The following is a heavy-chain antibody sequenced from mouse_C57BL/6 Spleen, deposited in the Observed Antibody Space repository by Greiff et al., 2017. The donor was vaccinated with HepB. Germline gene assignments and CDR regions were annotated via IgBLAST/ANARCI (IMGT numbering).Heavy chain of an antibody. Sequence: VQLQQSGAELVKPGASVKLSCTASGFNIKDYYMHWVKQRTEQGLEWIGRIDPEDGETKYAPKLPGTATITADTTSKTAYLQLSSLTSEDTAVYYCARNYGKPSYWYFDVWGTGTTVTVSS. CDR1: GFNIKDYY. J-gene: IGHJ1*03. CDR3: ARNYGKPSYWYFDV. V-gene: IGHV14-2*01. D-gene: IGHD2-1*01. CDR2: IDPEDGET.